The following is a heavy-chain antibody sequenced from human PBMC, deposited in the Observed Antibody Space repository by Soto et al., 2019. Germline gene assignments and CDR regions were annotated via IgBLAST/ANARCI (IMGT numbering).Heavy chain of an antibody. J-gene: IGHJ6*02. CDR3: AKDSPVRGVLPIKPYGMDV. CDR2: ISYDGSNK. Sequence: QVQLVESGGGVVQPGRSLRLSCAASGFTFSSYGMHWVRQAPGKGLERVAVISYDGSNKYYADSVKGRFTISRDNSKNTLYLQMNGLRAEDTAVYYCAKDSPVRGVLPIKPYGMDVWGQGTTVTVSS. V-gene: IGHV3-30*18. CDR1: GFTFSSYG. D-gene: IGHD3-10*01.